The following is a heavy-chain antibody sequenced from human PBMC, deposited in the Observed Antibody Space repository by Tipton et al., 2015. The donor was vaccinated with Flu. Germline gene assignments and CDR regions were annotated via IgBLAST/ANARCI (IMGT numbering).Heavy chain of an antibody. CDR3: AKDDTAMVPEVLFDY. V-gene: IGHV3-9*01. J-gene: IGHJ4*02. CDR2: ISWNSGSI. CDR1: GFTFDDYA. Sequence: SLRLSCAASGFTFDDYAMHWVRQAPGKGLEWVSGISWNSGSIGYADSVKGRFTISRDNAKNSLYLQMNSLRAEDTALYYCAKDDTAMVPEVLFDYWGQGTLVTVSS. D-gene: IGHD5-18*01.